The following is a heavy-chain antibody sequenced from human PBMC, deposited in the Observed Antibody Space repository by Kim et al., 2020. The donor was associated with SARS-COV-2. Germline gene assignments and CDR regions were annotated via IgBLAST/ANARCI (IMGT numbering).Heavy chain of an antibody. CDR1: GGSFSGYY. D-gene: IGHD3-10*01. CDR3: ARGYYYGSGSYGWAPGDY. J-gene: IGHJ4*02. V-gene: IGHV4-34*01. Sequence: SETLSLTCAVYGGSFSGYYWSWIRQPPGKGLEWIGEINHSGSTNYNPSLKSRVTISVDTSKNQFSLKLSSVTAADTAVYYCARGYYYGSGSYGWAPGDYWGQGTLVTVSS. CDR2: INHSGST.